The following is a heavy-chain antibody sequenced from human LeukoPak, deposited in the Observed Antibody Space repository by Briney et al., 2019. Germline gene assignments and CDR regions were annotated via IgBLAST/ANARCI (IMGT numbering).Heavy chain of an antibody. D-gene: IGHD6-13*01. Sequence: ASVKVSCKASGYTFTSYGISWVRQAPGQGLEWMGWISAYNGNTNYAQKLQGRVTMTTDTSTSTAYMELRSLRSDDTAVYYCARALSAAAGETHEYYYYYYGMDVWGQGTTVTVS. CDR3: ARALSAAAGETHEYYYYYYGMDV. V-gene: IGHV1-18*01. CDR1: GYTFTSYG. CDR2: ISAYNGNT. J-gene: IGHJ6*02.